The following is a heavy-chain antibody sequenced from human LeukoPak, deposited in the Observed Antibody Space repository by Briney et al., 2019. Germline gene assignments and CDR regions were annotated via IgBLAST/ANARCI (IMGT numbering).Heavy chain of an antibody. D-gene: IGHD2-8*01. CDR3: ANGPRMYYQYAMDV. J-gene: IGHJ6*02. CDR2: ISSSGSTI. V-gene: IGHV3-11*01. CDR1: GFTFSDYY. Sequence: PGGSLRLSCAASGFTFSDYYMSWIRQAPGKGLEWVSYISSSGSTIYYADSVKGRFTISRDNAKNSLYLQMSSLRAEDTAFYYCANGPRMYYQYAMDVWGQGTTVTVSS.